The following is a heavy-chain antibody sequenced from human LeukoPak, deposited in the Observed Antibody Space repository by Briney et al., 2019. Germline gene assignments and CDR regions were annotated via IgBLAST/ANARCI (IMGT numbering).Heavy chain of an antibody. D-gene: IGHD6-13*01. Sequence: GASVKVPCKASGYTFTSYYMHWVRQAPGQGLGWMGIINPSGGSTTYAQKFQGRVIMTSDTSTSTVYLELTSLRSDDTAVYYCAREGSSRRDGMDVWGQGTTVTVSS. CDR3: AREGSSRRDGMDV. V-gene: IGHV1-46*01. J-gene: IGHJ6*02. CDR1: GYTFTSYY. CDR2: INPSGGST.